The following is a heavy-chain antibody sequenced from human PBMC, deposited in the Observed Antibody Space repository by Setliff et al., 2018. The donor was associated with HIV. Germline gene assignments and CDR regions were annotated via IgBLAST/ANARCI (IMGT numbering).Heavy chain of an antibody. CDR2: ISSTGST. CDR3: ARDQVANYYGSGIDY. Sequence: PGGSLRLSCAASGFTFRDYYMSWIRQAPGKGLEWVSYISSTGSTSYADSVKGRFTISRDNSKNTLYLQMNSLRAEDTAVYYCARDQVANYYGSGIDYWGQGTLVTVSS. CDR1: GFTFRDYY. V-gene: IGHV3-11*06. J-gene: IGHJ4*02. D-gene: IGHD3-10*01.